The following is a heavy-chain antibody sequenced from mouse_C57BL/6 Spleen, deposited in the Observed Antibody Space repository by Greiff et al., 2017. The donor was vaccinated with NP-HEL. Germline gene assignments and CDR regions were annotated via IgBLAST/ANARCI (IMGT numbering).Heavy chain of an antibody. J-gene: IGHJ3*01. CDR3: TAYYSNYWFAY. CDR1: GYTFTDYE. V-gene: IGHV1-15*01. Sequence: QVQLKESGAELVRPGASVTLSCKASGYTFTDYEMHWVKQTPVHGLEWIGAIDPETGGTAYNQKFKGKAILTADKSSSTAYMELRSLTSEDSAVYYCTAYYSNYWFAYWGQGTLVTVSA. D-gene: IGHD2-5*01. CDR2: IDPETGGT.